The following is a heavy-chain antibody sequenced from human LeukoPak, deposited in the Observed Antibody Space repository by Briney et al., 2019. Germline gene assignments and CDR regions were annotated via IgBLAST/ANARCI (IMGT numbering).Heavy chain of an antibody. Sequence: GGSLGLSCAASGFTFSSYAMYWVRQAPGKGLEWVASIWYDGSDKFYTDPVKGRFTISRDNSKNTLYLQMNSLRAEDTAVYYCAKDRAEKYAFDYWGQGTLVTVSS. J-gene: IGHJ4*02. CDR1: GFTFSSYA. CDR3: AKDRAEKYAFDY. V-gene: IGHV3-33*06. CDR2: IWYDGSDK. D-gene: IGHD2-2*01.